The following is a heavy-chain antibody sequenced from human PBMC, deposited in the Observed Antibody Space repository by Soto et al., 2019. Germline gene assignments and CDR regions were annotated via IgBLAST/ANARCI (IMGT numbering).Heavy chain of an antibody. D-gene: IGHD1-26*01. CDR2: IKQDESEK. J-gene: IGHJ4*02. CDR3: ASDRFRGTYYLRGVTYFFEE. V-gene: IGHV3-7*03. Sequence: PGGSLRLSCVTYGLTFTDYWMSWVRQAPGKGLEWVANIKQDESEKNYLDSVKGRFTISRDNAKNSLYLQMNGLRAEDTAVYYCASDRFRGTYYLRGVTYFFEEWGQGAPVTVSS. CDR1: GLTFTDYW.